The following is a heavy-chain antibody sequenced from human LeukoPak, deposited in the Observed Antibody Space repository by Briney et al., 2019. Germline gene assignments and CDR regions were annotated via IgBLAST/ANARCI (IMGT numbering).Heavy chain of an antibody. J-gene: IGHJ4*02. CDR2: IRSSGGGT. CDR1: GFTFSSYA. V-gene: IGHV3-64D*06. CDR3: VPPPGWLRDFDY. Sequence: GGSLRLSCAASGFTFSSYAMHWVRQAPGKGLEYVSAIRSSGGGTYYADSVKGRFTISRGNSRNTLYLQMSSLRAEDTAVYYCVPPPGWLRDFDYWGQGTLVTVSS. D-gene: IGHD5-12*01.